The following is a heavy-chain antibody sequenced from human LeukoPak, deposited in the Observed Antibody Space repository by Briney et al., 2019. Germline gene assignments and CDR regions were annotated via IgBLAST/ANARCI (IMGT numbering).Heavy chain of an antibody. CDR3: ARDPVTTFLHGMDV. D-gene: IGHD4-17*01. Sequence: GASVKVSCKASGYTFTGYYMHWVRQAPGQGLEWMGWINPNSGGTNYAQKFQGRVTMTRDTSISTAYMELSRLRSDDTAVYYCARDPVTTFLHGMDVWGQGTMVTVSS. V-gene: IGHV1-2*02. J-gene: IGHJ6*02. CDR1: GYTFTGYY. CDR2: INPNSGGT.